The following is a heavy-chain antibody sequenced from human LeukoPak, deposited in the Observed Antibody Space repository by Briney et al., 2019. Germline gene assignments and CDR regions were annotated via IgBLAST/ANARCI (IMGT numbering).Heavy chain of an antibody. V-gene: IGHV3-7*03. Sequence: GGSLRLSCAASGFTLSNHWMIWVRQAPGKGLECVANIKQDGIEKYYLDSVKGRFTISRDNAKNSLYLQMNSLRAEDTAVYYCVRGGLNYDILTGFVSYSIWGQGTLVTVSS. J-gene: IGHJ4*02. D-gene: IGHD3-9*01. CDR2: IKQDGIEK. CDR3: VRGGLNYDILTGFVSYSI. CDR1: GFTLSNHW.